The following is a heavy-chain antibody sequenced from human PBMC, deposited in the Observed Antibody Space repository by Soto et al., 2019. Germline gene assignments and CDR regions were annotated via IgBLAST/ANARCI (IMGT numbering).Heavy chain of an antibody. V-gene: IGHV4-30-4*01. J-gene: IGHJ4*02. Sequence: SETLSLTCTVSGGSVTSDEDYWTWIRQSPGKGLGWIGYISNSGSTGYNPSLKTRLSMSVDRSKNQFTLRLTSVTAADTAVYFCATESGSTYGYFDHWGQGTQVTVSS. CDR1: GGSVTSDEDY. CDR3: ATESGSTYGYFDH. CDR2: ISNSGST. D-gene: IGHD5-18*01.